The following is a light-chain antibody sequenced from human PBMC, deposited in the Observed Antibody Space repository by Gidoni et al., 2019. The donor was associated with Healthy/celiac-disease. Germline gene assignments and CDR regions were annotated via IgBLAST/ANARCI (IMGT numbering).Light chain of an antibody. CDR3: SSYTSSRGV. CDR1: SSDVGGYNY. Sequence: QSALTQPASVSGSPGQSITISCTGTSSDVGGYNYVSWYQQPPGKAPKLMIYEVSNRPSGVSNRFSGSKSGNTASLTISGLQAEDEADYYCSSYTSSRGVFGGGTKLTVL. J-gene: IGLJ2*01. V-gene: IGLV2-14*01. CDR2: EVS.